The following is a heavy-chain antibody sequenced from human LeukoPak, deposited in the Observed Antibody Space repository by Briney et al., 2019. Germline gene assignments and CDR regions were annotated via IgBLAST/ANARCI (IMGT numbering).Heavy chain of an antibody. J-gene: IGHJ4*02. D-gene: IGHD3-22*01. V-gene: IGHV1-2*02. CDR3: ARAYYYDRSAYYFDS. Sequence: ASVKVPCKASGYTFTDYSMHWVRQAPGQGPEWMGWMNPKSGGTNSAQTFQGRVTMTRDTALSTAYMELSRLRSDDTAVYYCARAYYYDRSAYYFDSWGQGTLVTVSS. CDR2: MNPKSGGT. CDR1: GYTFTDYS.